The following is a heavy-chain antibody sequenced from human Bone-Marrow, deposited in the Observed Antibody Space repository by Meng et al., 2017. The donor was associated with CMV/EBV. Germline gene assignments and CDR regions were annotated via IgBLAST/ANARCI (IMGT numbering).Heavy chain of an antibody. CDR1: GFTFSSYA. Sequence: EVQLLESGGGLVQPGGSLRLSCAASGFTFSSYAMSWVRQAPGKGLEWVSAISGGGTYYADSVKGRFTISRDNSKNTLYLQLNSLRLKDTAVYYCARVNVDEDNFDTSGAFDLWGRGTLVTVSS. V-gene: IGHV3-23*01. J-gene: IGHJ5*02. CDR3: ARVNVDEDNFDTSGAFDL. D-gene: IGHD2-15*01. CDR2: ISGGGT.